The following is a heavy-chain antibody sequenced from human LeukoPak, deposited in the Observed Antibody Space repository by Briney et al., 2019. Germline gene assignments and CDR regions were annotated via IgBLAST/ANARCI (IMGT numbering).Heavy chain of an antibody. CDR1: GYTFTGYY. Sequence: ASVKVSCKASGYTFTGYYMHWVRQAPGQGLEWMGWINPNSGGTNYAQKFQGRVTMTRDTSISTAYMELSRLRSDDTAVYYCARDIVMVTYWFDPWGQGTVVSVSS. CDR3: ARDIVMVTYWFDP. V-gene: IGHV1-2*02. CDR2: INPNSGGT. D-gene: IGHD5-18*01. J-gene: IGHJ5*02.